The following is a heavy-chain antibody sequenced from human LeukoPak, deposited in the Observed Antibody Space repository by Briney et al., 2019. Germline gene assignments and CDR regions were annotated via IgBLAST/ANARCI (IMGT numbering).Heavy chain of an antibody. Sequence: ASVKVSCKASGYTFTSYGISWVRQAPGQGLEWMGGIIPIFGTANYAQKFQGRVTITADESTSTAYMELSSLRSEDTAVYYCARVGGDIVLMVYGGYYFDYWGQGTLVTVSS. CDR3: ARVGGDIVLMVYGGYYFDY. CDR1: GYTFTSYG. V-gene: IGHV1-69*13. D-gene: IGHD2-8*01. CDR2: IIPIFGTA. J-gene: IGHJ4*02.